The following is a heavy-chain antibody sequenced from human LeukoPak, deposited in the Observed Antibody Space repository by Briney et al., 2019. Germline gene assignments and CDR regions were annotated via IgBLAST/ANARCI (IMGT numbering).Heavy chain of an antibody. CDR1: GLTFSTYA. CDR2: ISYDGSNK. J-gene: IGHJ4*02. CDR3: ARSGRYFDWLLSPD. D-gene: IGHD3-9*01. Sequence: PGGSVRLSCAASGLTFSTYAMHWVRQAPGKGLEWVAVISYDGSNKYYADSVKGRFTISRDNSKNTLYLQMNSLRTEDTAVYYCARSGRYFDWLLSPDWGQGTLVTVSS. V-gene: IGHV3-30-3*01.